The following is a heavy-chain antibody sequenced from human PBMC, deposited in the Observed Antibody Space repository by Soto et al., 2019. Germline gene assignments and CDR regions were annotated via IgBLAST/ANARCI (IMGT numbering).Heavy chain of an antibody. D-gene: IGHD6-13*01. Sequence: GGSLRLSCVASGFTFSSYSMNWVRQAPGKGLEWVSYISSSSSTIYYADSVKGRFTISRDNAKNSLYLQTNSLRDEDTAVYYCARDPPRRLGQQLVGTYGMDVWGQGTTVTVSS. J-gene: IGHJ6*02. CDR3: ARDPPRRLGQQLVGTYGMDV. CDR2: ISSSSSTI. CDR1: GFTFSSYS. V-gene: IGHV3-48*02.